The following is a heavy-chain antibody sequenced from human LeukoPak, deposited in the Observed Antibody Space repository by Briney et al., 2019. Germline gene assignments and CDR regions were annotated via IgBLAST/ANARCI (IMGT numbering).Heavy chain of an antibody. Sequence: GGSLRLSCAASGFTLRDYAMHWVRQVPGKGLEWGSGISFNSDNIDYADSVKGRFTISRDNANNSLHLQMNSLRVEDTAWYYCAKAKGFAAMYYFDYWGQGALVTVSS. CDR3: AKAKGFAAMYYFDY. CDR1: GFTLRDYA. CDR2: ISFNSDNI. D-gene: IGHD3-10*01. J-gene: IGHJ4*02. V-gene: IGHV3-9*01.